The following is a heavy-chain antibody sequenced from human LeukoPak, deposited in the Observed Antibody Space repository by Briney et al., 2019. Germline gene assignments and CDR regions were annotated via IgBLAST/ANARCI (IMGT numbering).Heavy chain of an antibody. CDR1: GGSISSYY. V-gene: IGHV4-59*01. Sequence: PSETLSLTCTVSGGSISSYYWSWLRQPPGKGLEWIGYIYYSGSTNYNPSLKSRVTISVDTSKNQFSLKLSSVTAADTAVYYCARVLSGYDALYYFDYWGQGTLVTVSS. D-gene: IGHD5-12*01. J-gene: IGHJ4*02. CDR3: ARVLSGYDALYYFDY. CDR2: IYYSGST.